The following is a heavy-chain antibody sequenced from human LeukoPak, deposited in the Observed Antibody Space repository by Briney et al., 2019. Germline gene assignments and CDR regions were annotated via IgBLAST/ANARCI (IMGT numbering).Heavy chain of an antibody. CDR3: VREKHSNYFDY. Sequence: ASVKVSCKASGYTFTENYIHWVRQAPGQGLEWMGWINPNNDGTNYAQKFQGRVTMTRDTFTSTVYMQLSRLRSDDAAVYYCVREKHSNYFDYWGQGTLVTVS. V-gene: IGHV1-2*02. CDR2: INPNNDGT. J-gene: IGHJ4*02. CDR1: GYTFTENY. D-gene: IGHD4-11*01.